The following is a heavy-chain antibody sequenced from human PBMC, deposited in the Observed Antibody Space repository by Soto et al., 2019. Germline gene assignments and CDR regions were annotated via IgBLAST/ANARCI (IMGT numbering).Heavy chain of an antibody. Sequence: PGGSLRLSCAASGFIFSSYGMHWVRQAPGKGLEYVSAISSNGGSTYYANSVKGRFTISRDNSKNTLYLQMGSLRAEDMAVYYCARNYGGNSYAFDIWGQGTMVTVSS. D-gene: IGHD2-21*02. J-gene: IGHJ3*02. CDR3: ARNYGGNSYAFDI. V-gene: IGHV3-64*01. CDR2: ISSNGGST. CDR1: GFIFSSYG.